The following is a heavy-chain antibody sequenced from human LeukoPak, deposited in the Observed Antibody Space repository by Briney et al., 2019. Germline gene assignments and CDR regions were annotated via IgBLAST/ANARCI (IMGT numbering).Heavy chain of an antibody. CDR1: GGSISSYY. CDR2: IYYSGST. CDR3: ARDEVGWELGYYYYYMDV. J-gene: IGHJ6*03. D-gene: IGHD1-26*01. V-gene: IGHV4-59*01. Sequence: WETLSLTCTVSGGSISSYYWSWIRQPPGKGLEWIGYIYYSGSTNYNPSLKSRVTISVDTSKNQFSLKLSSVTAADTAVYYCARDEVGWELGYYYYYMDVWGKGTTVTVSS.